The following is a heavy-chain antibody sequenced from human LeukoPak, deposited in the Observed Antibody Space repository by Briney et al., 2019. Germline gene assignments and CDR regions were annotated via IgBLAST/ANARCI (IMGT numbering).Heavy chain of an antibody. D-gene: IGHD3-9*01. V-gene: IGHV3-30-3*01. CDR3: ASDLIYYDILTGYYNDAFDI. J-gene: IGHJ3*02. Sequence: GGSLRLSCAASGFTFSSYAMHWVRQAPGKGLEWVAVISYDGSNKYYADSVKGRFTISRDNSKNTLYLQMNSLRAEDTAVYYCASDLIYYDILTGYYNDAFDIWGQGTMVTVSS. CDR2: ISYDGSNK. CDR1: GFTFSSYA.